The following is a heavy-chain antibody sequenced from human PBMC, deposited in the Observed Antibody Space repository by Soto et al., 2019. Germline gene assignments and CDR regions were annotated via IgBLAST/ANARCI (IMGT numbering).Heavy chain of an antibody. CDR2: ISDSGST. CDR3: ARRKGIDF. V-gene: IGHV4-59*08. Sequence: QVQLQESGPGLVKPSETLSLTCTVSGASVTSFYWSWIRQAPGKGLEWIGYISDSGSTNYSPSLGSRVTISVDTSKNQFSPRLTSVTAADTAVYYCARRKGIDFWGQGTLVTVSS. CDR1: GASVTSFY. J-gene: IGHJ4*02.